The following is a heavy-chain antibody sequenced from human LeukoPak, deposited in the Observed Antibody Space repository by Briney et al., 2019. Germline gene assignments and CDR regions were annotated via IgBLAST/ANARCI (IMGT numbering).Heavy chain of an antibody. CDR1: GGTFSSYA. CDR2: IIPIFGTA. J-gene: IGHJ4*02. CDR3: ARNAVVGFYYFDY. D-gene: IGHD6-19*01. V-gene: IGHV1-69*13. Sequence: GASVKVSCKASGGTFSSYAISWVRQAPGQGLEWMGGIIPIFGTANYAQKFQGRVTITADESTSTAYMELSSLRSEDTAVYYCARNAVVGFYYFDYWGQGTLVTVSS.